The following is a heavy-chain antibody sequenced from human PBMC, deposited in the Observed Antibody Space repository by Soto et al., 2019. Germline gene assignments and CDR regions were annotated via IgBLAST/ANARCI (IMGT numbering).Heavy chain of an antibody. J-gene: IGHJ3*02. Sequence: QVQLVQSGAEVKKPGASVKVSCKASGYTFTSYYMHWVRQAPGQGLEWMGIINPSGGSTSYAQKFQGRVTMTRDTSTSTVYMELSSLRSEDTAVYYCARESRSYDFWSGYYKVVADAFDIWGQGTMVTVSS. D-gene: IGHD3-3*01. CDR3: ARESRSYDFWSGYYKVVADAFDI. CDR2: INPSGGST. V-gene: IGHV1-46*03. CDR1: GYTFTSYY.